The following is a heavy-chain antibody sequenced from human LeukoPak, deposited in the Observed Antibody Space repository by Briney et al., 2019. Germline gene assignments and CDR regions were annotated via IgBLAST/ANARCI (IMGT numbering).Heavy chain of an antibody. CDR2: MSSNTTYT. Sequence: GGSLRLSCAASGFNFSTDTMNWVRQAPGEGLEWVSSMSSNTTYTYFVHSVTGPFSLSTHTAQHSAYLQMNSLRAEDTALYYCAGGPSGSESHYKIAAFDIWGQGTMVTVSS. V-gene: IGHV3-21*01. CDR3: AGGPSGSESHYKIAAFDI. J-gene: IGHJ3*02. CDR1: GFNFSTDT. D-gene: IGHD3-10*01.